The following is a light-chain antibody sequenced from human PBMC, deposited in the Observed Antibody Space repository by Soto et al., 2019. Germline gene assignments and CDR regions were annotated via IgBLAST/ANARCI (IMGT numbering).Light chain of an antibody. J-gene: IGLJ2*01. V-gene: IGLV7-46*01. CDR3: LLSYSGARGGV. CDR2: DTS. Sequence: AVLTQEPSLTVSPGGTVTLTCGSSTGAVTSGHYPYWFQQKPGQAPRTLIYDTSNKHSWTPARFSGSLLGGKAALTLSGAQPEDEAEYYCLLSYSGARGGVFGGGTKLTVL. CDR1: TGAVTSGHY.